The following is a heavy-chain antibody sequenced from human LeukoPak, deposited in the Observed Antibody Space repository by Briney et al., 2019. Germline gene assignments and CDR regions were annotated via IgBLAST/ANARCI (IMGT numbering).Heavy chain of an antibody. V-gene: IGHV4-61*02. CDR1: GGSISSGSYY. D-gene: IGHD3-10*01. CDR2: IYTSGST. J-gene: IGHJ4*02. Sequence: SQTLSLTCTVSGGSISSGSYYWSWIRQPAGKGLEWIGRIYTSGSTNYNPSLKSRVTISVDTSKNQFSLKLSSVTAADTAVYYCARRRPGYGSGSYYNDYXXXGTLVTVSS. CDR3: ARRRPGYGSGSYYNDY.